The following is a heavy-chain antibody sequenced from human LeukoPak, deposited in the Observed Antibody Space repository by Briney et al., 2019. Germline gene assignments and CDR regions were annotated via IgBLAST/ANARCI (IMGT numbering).Heavy chain of an antibody. CDR1: GFTFSSYA. CDR2: ISGSGGST. D-gene: IGHD3-22*01. V-gene: IGHV3-23*01. Sequence: GGSLRLSCAASGFTFSSYAMSWVRQAPGKGLEWVSAISGSGGSTYYADPVKGRFTISRDNSKNTLYLQMNSLRAEDTAVYYCAKQVIVFTWFDPWGQGTLVTVSS. CDR3: AKQVIVFTWFDP. J-gene: IGHJ5*02.